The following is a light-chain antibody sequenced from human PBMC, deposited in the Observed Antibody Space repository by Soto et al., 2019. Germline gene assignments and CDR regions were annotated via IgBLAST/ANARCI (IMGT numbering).Light chain of an antibody. Sequence: QSALTQPPSASGTPGQRVTISCSGSSSNIGGNFVYWYQQLPGTAPKLLIYKNNQRPPGVPDRLSASKSGTSASLAISGLRSEDEADYYCAAWDGSLSGPVFGGGTKLTVL. CDR1: SSNIGGNF. CDR2: KNN. J-gene: IGLJ2*01. CDR3: AAWDGSLSGPV. V-gene: IGLV1-47*01.